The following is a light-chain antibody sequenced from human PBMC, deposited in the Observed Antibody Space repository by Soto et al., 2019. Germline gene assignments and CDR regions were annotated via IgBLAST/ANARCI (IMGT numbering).Light chain of an antibody. CDR2: DVN. V-gene: IGLV2-18*02. CDR3: SSYTSSSTYV. CDR1: SSDVGNSNG. J-gene: IGLJ1*01. Sequence: QSALAQPPSGSGSHVQSGAISCTGASSDVGNSNGVSWYHQPPGTAPKLMIYDVNNRPSGVPDRFSGSKSGNTASLTISGLQAEDEGDYYCSSYTSSSTYVFGTGTKVTVL.